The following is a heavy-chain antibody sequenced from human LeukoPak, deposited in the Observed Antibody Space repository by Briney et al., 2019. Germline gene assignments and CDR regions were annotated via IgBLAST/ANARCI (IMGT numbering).Heavy chain of an antibody. CDR3: ARGPDYGDYGPTAQRFDP. CDR2: IKHSGST. J-gene: IGHJ5*02. CDR1: GGSISSYY. Sequence: SETLSLTCTVSGGSISSYYWSWIRQPAGKGLEWIGEIKHSGSTNYNPSLKSRVTISVDTSKNQFSLKLSSVTAADTAVYYCARGPDYGDYGPTAQRFDPWGQGTLVTVSS. D-gene: IGHD4-17*01. V-gene: IGHV4-34*01.